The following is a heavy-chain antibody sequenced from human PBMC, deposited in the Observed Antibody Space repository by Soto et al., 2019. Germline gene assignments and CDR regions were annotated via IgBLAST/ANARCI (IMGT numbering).Heavy chain of an antibody. D-gene: IGHD1-26*01. Sequence: PGGSLRLSCAASGFTFSSYSMNWVRQAPGKGLEWVSSISSSSSYIYYADSVKGRFTISRDNAKNTLYLQMNSLRAEDTAVYYCARDGMAARYNWFDPWGQGTLVTVS. V-gene: IGHV3-21*01. CDR2: ISSSSSYI. CDR1: GFTFSSYS. CDR3: ARDGMAARYNWFDP. J-gene: IGHJ5*02.